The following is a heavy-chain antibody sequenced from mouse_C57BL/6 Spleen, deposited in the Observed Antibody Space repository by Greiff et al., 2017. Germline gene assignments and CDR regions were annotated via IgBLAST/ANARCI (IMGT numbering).Heavy chain of an antibody. J-gene: IGHJ3*01. V-gene: IGHV1-54*01. CDR2: INPGSGGT. Sequence: QVQLKQSGAELVRPGTSVKVSCKASGYAFTNYLIEWVKQRPGQGLEWIGVINPGSGGTNYNEKFKGKATLTADKSSSTAYMQLSSLTSEDSAVDFCARDWEGFAYWGQGTLVTVSA. CDR1: GYAFTNYL. D-gene: IGHD4-1*01. CDR3: ARDWEGFAY.